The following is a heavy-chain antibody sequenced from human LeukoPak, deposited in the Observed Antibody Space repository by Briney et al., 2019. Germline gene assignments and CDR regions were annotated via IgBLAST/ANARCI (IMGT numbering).Heavy chain of an antibody. D-gene: IGHD3-16*01. J-gene: IGHJ4*02. CDR3: ATPYYDGDY. CDR2: ISGSGGST. V-gene: IGHV3-23*01. Sequence: GGSLRLSCAASGFTVSSNYMSWVRQAPGKGLEWVSTISGSGGSTYYADSVKGRFTISRDNSKNTLYLQMNSLRAEDTAVYYCATPYYDGDYWGQGTLVTVSS. CDR1: GFTVSSNY.